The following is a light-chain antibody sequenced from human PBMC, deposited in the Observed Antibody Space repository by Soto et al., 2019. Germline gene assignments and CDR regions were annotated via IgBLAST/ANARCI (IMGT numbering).Light chain of an antibody. CDR1: SSNIGSNY. V-gene: IGLV1-47*01. Sequence: QSVLTQPPSASGTPGQRVTISCSGSSSNIGSNYVYWYEQLPGTAPKLLIYRNNQRPSWVPDRFSGSKSGTSASLAISGLRSEDEADYYCAAWDDSLSAYVVFGGGTQLTVL. CDR2: RNN. J-gene: IGLJ2*01. CDR3: AAWDDSLSAYVV.